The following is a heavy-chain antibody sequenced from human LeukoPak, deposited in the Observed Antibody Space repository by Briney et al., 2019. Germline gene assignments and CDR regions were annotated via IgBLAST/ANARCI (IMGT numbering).Heavy chain of an antibody. CDR1: GYTFTSYA. Sequence: ASVKVSCKASGYTFTSYAMNWVRQAPGQGLEWMGWINTNTGNPTYAQGFTGRFVFSLDTSVSTAYLQISSLKAEDTAVYYCARNLYGSGSYYAFDIWGQGTMVTVSS. V-gene: IGHV7-4-1*02. J-gene: IGHJ3*02. CDR2: INTNTGNP. CDR3: ARNLYGSGSYYAFDI. D-gene: IGHD3-10*01.